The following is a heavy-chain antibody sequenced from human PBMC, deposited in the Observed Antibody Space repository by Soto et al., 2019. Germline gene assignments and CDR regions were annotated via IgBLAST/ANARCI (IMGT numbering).Heavy chain of an antibody. Sequence: LRLSCAASGFTFSSYAMSWVRQAPGKGLEWVSAISGSGGSTYYADSVKGRFTISRDNSKNTLYLQMNSLGAEDTAVYYCAKDGEDIVVVVAATGAFDIWGQGTMVTVSS. CDR1: GFTFSSYA. V-gene: IGHV3-23*01. CDR2: ISGSGGST. J-gene: IGHJ3*02. CDR3: AKDGEDIVVVVAATGAFDI. D-gene: IGHD2-15*01.